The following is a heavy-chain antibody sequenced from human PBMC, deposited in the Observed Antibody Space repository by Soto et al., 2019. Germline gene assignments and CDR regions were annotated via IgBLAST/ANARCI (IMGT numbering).Heavy chain of an antibody. D-gene: IGHD4-17*01. CDR1: GGSISSSSYY. CDR3: ARARNTVTSNWFDP. J-gene: IGHJ5*02. V-gene: IGHV4-39*01. Sequence: SETLSLTCTVSGGSISSSSYYWGWIRQPPGKGLEWIGSIYYSGSTYYNPSLKSRVTISVDTSKNQFSLKLSSVTAADTAVYYCARARNTVTSNWFDPWGQGTLVTVSS. CDR2: IYYSGST.